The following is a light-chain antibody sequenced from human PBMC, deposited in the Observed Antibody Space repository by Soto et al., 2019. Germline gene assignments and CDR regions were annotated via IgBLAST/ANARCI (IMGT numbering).Light chain of an antibody. CDR1: RNILYSSNNKNY. J-gene: IGKJ1*01. CDR2: WAS. Sequence: DIVMTQSPDSLAVSLGERATINCKSSRNILYSSNNKNYLAWYQQKPGQPPKLLIYWASTRESGVPDRFSGSGSGTDFALTISSLQAEDVAVYYCQQYNNWPPWTFGQGTKVEIK. V-gene: IGKV4-1*01. CDR3: QQYNNWPPWT.